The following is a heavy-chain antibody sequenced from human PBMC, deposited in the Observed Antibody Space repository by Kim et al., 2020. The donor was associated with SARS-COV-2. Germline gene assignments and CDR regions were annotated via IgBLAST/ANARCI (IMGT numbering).Heavy chain of an antibody. V-gene: IGHV3-7*01. CDR2: IKQDGNQK. CDR3: ARDGDLYSSGKDAFDI. D-gene: IGHD6-19*01. Sequence: GGFLRLSCAASGFTFSSYSMTWVRQAPGKGLEWVANIKQDGNQKYYVDSVKGRFTISRDNAKNSLYLQMNSLRAEDTAVYYCARDGDLYSSGKDAFDIWGEGTMVTVSS. CDR1: GFTFSSYS. J-gene: IGHJ3*02.